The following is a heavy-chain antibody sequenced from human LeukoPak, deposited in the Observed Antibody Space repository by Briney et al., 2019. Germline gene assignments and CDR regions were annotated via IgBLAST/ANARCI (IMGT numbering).Heavy chain of an antibody. V-gene: IGHV3-21*01. D-gene: IGHD3-22*01. CDR3: ARVNYDSSGYYYGTLDY. J-gene: IGHJ4*02. Sequence: GGSLRLSCATSGFTFSSYSMNWVRQAPGKGLEWVSSISTSSSIIYYADSVKGRFTISRHNAKNSLHLQMNSLRAEDTAVYYCARVNYDSSGYYYGTLDYWGQGTLVTVSS. CDR2: ISTSSSII. CDR1: GFTFSSYS.